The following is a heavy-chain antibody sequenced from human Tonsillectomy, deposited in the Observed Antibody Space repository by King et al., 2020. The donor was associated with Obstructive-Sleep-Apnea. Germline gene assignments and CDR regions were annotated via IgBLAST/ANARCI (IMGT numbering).Heavy chain of an antibody. V-gene: IGHV3-20*01. CDR1: GFTFDDYG. J-gene: IGHJ5*02. D-gene: IGHD3-10*01. CDR2: IKWNGGST. CDR3: VRDAYQGGSGKGWFDP. Sequence: VQLVESGGGVVRPGGSLRLSCAASGFTFDDYGMSWVRQAPGKGLEWVSGIKWNGGSTGYADSVKGRFTISRDNAKNSLYLQMNSLRAEDTALYHCVRDAYQGGSGKGWFDPWGQGTLVTVSS.